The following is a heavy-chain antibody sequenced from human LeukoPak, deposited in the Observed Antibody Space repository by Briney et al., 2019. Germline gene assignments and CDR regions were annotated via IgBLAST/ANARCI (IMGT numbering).Heavy chain of an antibody. Sequence: GGSLRLSCAASGFTFSNAGMRWVRQAPGKGVEWVGRIKSKTDGGTTDYAAPVKGRFTISRDDSKNTLYLQMNSLKTQDTAVYYCTTGYSGYDYNYWGQGTLVTVSS. V-gene: IGHV3-15*01. J-gene: IGHJ4*02. D-gene: IGHD5-12*01. CDR2: IKSKTDGGTT. CDR3: TTGYSGYDYNY. CDR1: GFTFSNAG.